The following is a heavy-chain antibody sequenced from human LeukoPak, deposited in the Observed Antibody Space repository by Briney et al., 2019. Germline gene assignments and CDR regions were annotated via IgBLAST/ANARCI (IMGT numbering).Heavy chain of an antibody. D-gene: IGHD3-22*01. Sequence: ASVKVSCKASAYSFTDYYIHWVRQAPGQGLEWMGRINPNTGVTDYAQTFKGRVTITRDTSISTAYMELSRLGSDDTAVYYCARSSPTYYFDSSGYYYGDYWGQGTLVTVSS. CDR1: AYSFTDYY. V-gene: IGHV1-2*06. CDR2: INPNTGVT. J-gene: IGHJ4*02. CDR3: ARSSPTYYFDSSGYYYGDY.